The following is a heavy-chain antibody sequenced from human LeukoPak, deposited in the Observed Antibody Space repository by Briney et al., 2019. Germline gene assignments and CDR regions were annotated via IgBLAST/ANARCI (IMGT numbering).Heavy chain of an antibody. CDR3: ARLRHWKGSGRYDILTGYQRGGYYYYYGMDV. D-gene: IGHD3-9*01. CDR2: IYHSGST. J-gene: IGHJ6*04. V-gene: IGHV4-4*02. Sequence: SETLTLTCAVSGGSISSSNWWRCLRQPPGKGLEWIGEIYHSGSTYYNPSLKSRVTISVDNSKNPFSLKLSSVTAADTAVYYCARLRHWKGSGRYDILTGYQRGGYYYYYGMDVWGKGTTVTVSS. CDR1: GGSISSSNW.